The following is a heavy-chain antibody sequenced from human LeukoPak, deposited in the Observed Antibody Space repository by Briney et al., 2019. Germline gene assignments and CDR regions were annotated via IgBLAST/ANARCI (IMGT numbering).Heavy chain of an antibody. CDR1: GGSISSYY. J-gene: IGHJ5*02. V-gene: IGHV4-4*07. D-gene: IGHD3-10*01. CDR2: IYTSGST. Sequence: SETLSLTCTVSGGSISSYYWSWIRQPAGKGLEWIGRIYTSGSTNYNPSLKGRVTMSVDTSKSQFSLKLSSVTAADTAVYYCARQGKYYYGSGSEHNWFDPWGQGTLVTVSS. CDR3: ARQGKYYYGSGSEHNWFDP.